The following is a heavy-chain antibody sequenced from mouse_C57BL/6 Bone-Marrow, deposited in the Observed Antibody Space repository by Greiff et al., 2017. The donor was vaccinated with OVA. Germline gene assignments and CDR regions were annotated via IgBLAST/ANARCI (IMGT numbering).Heavy chain of an antibody. J-gene: IGHJ2*01. D-gene: IGHD4-1*01. Sequence: EVKLVESGGGLVQPGGSMKLSCVASGFTFSNYWMNWVRQSPEKGLEWVAQIRLKSDYYATHYAEYGQVRFTISRDDSKRSVYLQMNNLRAEDTEIYYCTGNCFSFDYWGQGTTLTVSS. CDR1: GFTFSNYW. CDR2: IRLKSDYYAT. V-gene: IGHV6-3*01. CDR3: TGNCFSFDY.